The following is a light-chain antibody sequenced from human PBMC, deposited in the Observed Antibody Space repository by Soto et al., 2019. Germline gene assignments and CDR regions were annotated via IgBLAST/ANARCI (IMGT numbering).Light chain of an antibody. Sequence: QSALTHPASVSGSPGQSITISCTGSSSDIGSHNLVSWYQQHPDNAPKLIIYEVSRRPSGVSNRFSGSKSGNTASLTISGLQAEDEADYYCCSYAGGSTYVLFGGGTKVTVL. CDR3: CSYAGGSTYVL. CDR1: SSDIGSHNL. V-gene: IGLV2-23*02. J-gene: IGLJ2*01. CDR2: EVS.